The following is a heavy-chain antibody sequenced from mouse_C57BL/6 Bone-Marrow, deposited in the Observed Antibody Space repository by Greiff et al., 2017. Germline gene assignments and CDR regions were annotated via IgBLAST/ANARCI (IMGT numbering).Heavy chain of an antibody. V-gene: IGHV1-26*01. CDR3: AIRPRAWFAY. J-gene: IGHJ3*01. CDR2: INPNNGGT. CDR1: GYTFTDYY. D-gene: IGHD1-2*01. Sequence: EVQLQQSGPELVKPGASVKISCKASGYTFTDYYMNWVKQSHGKSLEWIGDINPNNGGTSYNQKFKGKATLTVDKSSSTAYMELRSLTSEDSAVYYCAIRPRAWFAYWGQGTLVTVSA.